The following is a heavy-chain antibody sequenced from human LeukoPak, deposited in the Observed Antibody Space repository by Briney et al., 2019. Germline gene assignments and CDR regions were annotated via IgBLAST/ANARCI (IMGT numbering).Heavy chain of an antibody. J-gene: IGHJ4*02. CDR2: IKQDGSEK. V-gene: IGHV3-7*01. Sequence: PGGSLRLSCAASGFTFSSYSMSWVRQAPGKGLEWVANIKQDGSEKYYVDSVKGRFTISRDNAKNSLYLQMNSLRAEDTAVYYCAREGGYCSSTSCYNDYWGQGTLVTVSS. CDR1: GFTFSSYS. CDR3: AREGGYCSSTSCYNDY. D-gene: IGHD2-2*02.